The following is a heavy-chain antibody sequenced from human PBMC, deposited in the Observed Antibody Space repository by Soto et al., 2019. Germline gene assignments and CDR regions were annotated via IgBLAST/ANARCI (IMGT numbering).Heavy chain of an antibody. V-gene: IGHV3-74*01. J-gene: IGHJ4*02. CDR2: INSDGSST. CDR3: SRETWYGDSRNFDY. CDR1: GFTFSSYW. Sequence: EVQLVESGGGLVQPGGSLRLSCAASGFTFSSYWMHWVRQAPGKGLVWVSRINSDGSSTSYADSVKGRFTISRDNAKNTLYLHMNSLRAEDTAVYYCSRETWYGDSRNFDYWGQGTLVTVSS. D-gene: IGHD4-17*01.